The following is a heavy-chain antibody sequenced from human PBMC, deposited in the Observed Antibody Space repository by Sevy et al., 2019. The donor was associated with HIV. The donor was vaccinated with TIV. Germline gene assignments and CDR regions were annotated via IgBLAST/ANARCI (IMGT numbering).Heavy chain of an antibody. CDR2: IKLDGSEK. V-gene: IGHV3-7*03. Sequence: GGSLRLSCAASGFTFNRYWMSWVRQAPGKGLQWVANIKLDGSEKDYLDSVRGRFTISRDNAKNSLYLQMNSLRAEDTAVYYCARDCNSATCLWGLDVWGLGTTVTVSS. J-gene: IGHJ6*02. CDR1: GFTFNRYW. D-gene: IGHD1-26*01. CDR3: ARDCNSATCLWGLDV.